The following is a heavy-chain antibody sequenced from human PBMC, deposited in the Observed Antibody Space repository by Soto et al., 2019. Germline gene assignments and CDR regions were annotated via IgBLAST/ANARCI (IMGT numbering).Heavy chain of an antibody. CDR3: ASVLGYCSGGSCYSFDY. Sequence: QVQLVQSGAEVKKPGSSVKVSCKASGGTFSSYAISWVRQAPGQGLEWMGGIIPIFGTANYAQKFQGRVTISADESTSTAYMELSSLRSEDTAVYYCASVLGYCSGGSCYSFDYWSQGALVTVSS. D-gene: IGHD2-15*01. CDR1: GGTFSSYA. V-gene: IGHV1-69*01. J-gene: IGHJ4*02. CDR2: IIPIFGTA.